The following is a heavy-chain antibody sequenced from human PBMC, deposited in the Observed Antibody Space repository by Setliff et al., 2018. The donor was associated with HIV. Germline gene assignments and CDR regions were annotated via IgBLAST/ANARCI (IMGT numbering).Heavy chain of an antibody. D-gene: IGHD2-2*01. CDR3: ARAQYQLLEPPTYNWFDP. CDR1: GGTFRTFG. V-gene: IGHV1-69*06. Sequence: AASVKVSCKASGGTFRTFGISWVRQAPGQGLEWMGGSIPIFGTAKYAQKFQDRVTITADKSTDTAYMELSSLRSEDTAVYYCARAQYQLLEPPTYNWFDPWGQGTLVTVSS. J-gene: IGHJ5*02. CDR2: SIPIFGTA.